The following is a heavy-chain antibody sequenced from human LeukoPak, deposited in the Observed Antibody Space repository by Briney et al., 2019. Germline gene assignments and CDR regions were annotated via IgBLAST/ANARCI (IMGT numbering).Heavy chain of an antibody. CDR3: ARGRITMVRGPSSV. J-gene: IGHJ6*02. CDR1: GGSFSGYY. D-gene: IGHD3-10*01. Sequence: PSETLSLTCAVYGGSFSGYYWSWIRQPPGKGLEWIGEINHSGSTNYNPSLKSRVTMSVDTSKNQFSLKLSSVTAADTAVYYCARGRITMVRGPSSVWGQGTTVTVSS. CDR2: INHSGST. V-gene: IGHV4-34*01.